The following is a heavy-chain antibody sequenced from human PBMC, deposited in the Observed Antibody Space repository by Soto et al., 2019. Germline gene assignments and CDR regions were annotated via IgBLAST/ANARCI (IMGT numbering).Heavy chain of an antibody. CDR2: IYYSGST. CDR3: ASRGFGEFGWFDH. J-gene: IGHJ5*02. V-gene: IGHV4-39*01. CDR1: GGSISSSSYY. D-gene: IGHD3-10*01. Sequence: SETLSLTCTVSGGSISSSSYYWGWIRQPPGKGLEWIGSIYYSGSTYYNPSLKSRVTISVDTSKNQFSLKLSSVTAADTAVYYCASRGFGEFGWFDHWGQGTLVTVSP.